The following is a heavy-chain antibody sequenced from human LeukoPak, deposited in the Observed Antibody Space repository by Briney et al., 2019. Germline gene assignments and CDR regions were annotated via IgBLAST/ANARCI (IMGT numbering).Heavy chain of an antibody. CDR3: ARATAYGDYMFGFDY. CDR2: ISTGSRYI. D-gene: IGHD4-17*01. Sequence: PGGSLRLSCAVSGFTLSSYSMNWVRQAPGKGLEWVSYISTGSRYIYYADSVKGRFTMSRDNAKNSLFLQVNSLRPEDTAVYYCARATAYGDYMFGFDYWGQGSLVTVSS. CDR1: GFTLSSYS. J-gene: IGHJ4*02. V-gene: IGHV3-21*01.